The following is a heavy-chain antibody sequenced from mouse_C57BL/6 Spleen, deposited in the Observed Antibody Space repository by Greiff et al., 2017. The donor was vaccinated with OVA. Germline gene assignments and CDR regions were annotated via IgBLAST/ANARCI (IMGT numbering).Heavy chain of an antibody. CDR3: AREDYGNKDYAMDY. CDR1: GFTFSSYA. V-gene: IGHV5-4*01. CDR2: ISDGGSYT. D-gene: IGHD2-1*01. J-gene: IGHJ4*01. Sequence: EVMLVESGGGLVKPGGSLKLSCAASGFTFSSYAMSWVRQTPEKRLEWVATISDGGSYTYYPDNVKGRFTISRDNAKNNLYLQMSHLKSEDTAMYYCAREDYGNKDYAMDYWGQGTSVTVSS.